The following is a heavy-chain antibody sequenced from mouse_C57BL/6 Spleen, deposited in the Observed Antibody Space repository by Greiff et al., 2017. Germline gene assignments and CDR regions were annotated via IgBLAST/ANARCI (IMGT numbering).Heavy chain of an antibody. J-gene: IGHJ2*01. CDR1: GYTFTDYY. CDR2: INPNNGGT. D-gene: IGHD2-1*01. CDR3: APIYYGNYDYFDY. Sequence: EVQLQQSGPELVKPGASVKISCKASGYTFTDYYMNWVKQSHGKSLEWIGDINPNNGGTSYNQKFKGKATLTVDKSSSTAYMELRSLTSEDSAVYCCAPIYYGNYDYFDYWGQGTTLTVSS. V-gene: IGHV1-26*01.